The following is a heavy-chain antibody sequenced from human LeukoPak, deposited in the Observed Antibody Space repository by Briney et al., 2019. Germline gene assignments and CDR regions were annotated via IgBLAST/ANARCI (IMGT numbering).Heavy chain of an antibody. Sequence: SDTLSLTCTVSGDSVSNSTYYWGWIRQPPGKGLEWIVTVYQSISTYYNPSLKSRVTTSVDTSKNQFSLRLSSVTAADTAVYYCARHLWDIVVEPAATYSYYYAMDVWGQGTTVTVSS. CDR1: GDSVSNSTYY. V-gene: IGHV4-39*01. J-gene: IGHJ6*02. CDR2: VYQSIST. D-gene: IGHD2-2*01. CDR3: ARHLWDIVVEPAATYSYYYAMDV.